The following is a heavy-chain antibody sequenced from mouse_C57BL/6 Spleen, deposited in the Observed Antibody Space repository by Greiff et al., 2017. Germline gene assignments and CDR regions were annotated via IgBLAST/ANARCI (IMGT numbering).Heavy chain of an antibody. CDR3: ASANYYGSSPAY. V-gene: IGHV1-26*01. D-gene: IGHD1-1*01. CDR2: INPNNGGT. CDR1: GYTFTDYY. J-gene: IGHJ2*01. Sequence: EVQLQQSGPELVKPGASVKISCKASGYTFTDYYMNWVKQSHGKSLEWIGDINPNNGGTSYNQKFKGKATLTVDKSPSTAYMELRSLTSQDSAVYYCASANYYGSSPAYWGQGTTLTVSS.